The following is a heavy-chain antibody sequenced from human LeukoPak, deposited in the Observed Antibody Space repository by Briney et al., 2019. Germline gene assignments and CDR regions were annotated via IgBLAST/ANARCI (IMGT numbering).Heavy chain of an antibody. CDR3: ARLSANSSAYFFDY. J-gene: IGHJ4*02. CDR1: GFTVGSNY. V-gene: IGHV3-66*04. D-gene: IGHD3-22*01. Sequence: GGSLRLSCAASGFTVGSNYMSWVRQAPGKGLEWVSIIYRGGSTNYADSVKGRFTISRDTSKNTLYLQMNSLRAEDTAVYYCARLSANSSAYFFDYWGQGTLVAVSS. CDR2: IYRGGST.